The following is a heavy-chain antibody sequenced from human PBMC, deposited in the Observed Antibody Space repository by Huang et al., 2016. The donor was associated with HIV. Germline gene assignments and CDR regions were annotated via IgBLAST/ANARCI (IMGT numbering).Heavy chain of an antibody. D-gene: IGHD3-22*01. CDR2: IDPGDSDT. V-gene: IGHV5-51*03. CDR1: GYTFTSYW. CDR3: VRRGFDSNTWIFDS. Sequence: VQLVQSGAEVTGPGESLKISCSTSGYTFTSYWIGWVRQMPGKGLEWMGIIDPGDSDTRYSASFQGRVSISADKSFNTAYLHWSSLRASDTAIYYCVRRGFDSNTWIFDSWGQGTLVTVSS. J-gene: IGHJ4*02.